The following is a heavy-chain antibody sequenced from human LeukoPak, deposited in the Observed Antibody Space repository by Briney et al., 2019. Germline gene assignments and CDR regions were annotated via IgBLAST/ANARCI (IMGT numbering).Heavy chain of an antibody. J-gene: IGHJ4*02. V-gene: IGHV3-64*04. CDR1: GFTFSSYA. Sequence: GGSLRLSCSASGFTFSSYAMHWVRQAPGKGLEYVSSISSNGGSTYYADSVKGRFTVSRDNAKNSLYLQMNSLRDEDTAVYYCARNPAGIGDYWGQGTLVTVSS. CDR3: ARNPAGIGDY. CDR2: ISSNGGST. D-gene: IGHD1-26*01.